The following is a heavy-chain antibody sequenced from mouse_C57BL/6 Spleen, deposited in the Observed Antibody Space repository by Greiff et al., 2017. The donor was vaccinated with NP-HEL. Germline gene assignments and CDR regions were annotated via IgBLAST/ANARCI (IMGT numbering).Heavy chain of an antibody. D-gene: IGHD4-1*01. CDR2: IDPSDSYT. CDR1: GYTFTSYW. CDR3: AREGNWDGAMDY. Sequence: VQLQQPGAELVRPGTSVKLSCKASGYTFTSYWMHWVKQRPGQGLEWIGVIDPSDSYTNYIQKFKGKATLTVDTSSSTAYMQLSSLTSEDSAVYYCAREGNWDGAMDYWGQGTSVTVSS. V-gene: IGHV1-59*01. J-gene: IGHJ4*01.